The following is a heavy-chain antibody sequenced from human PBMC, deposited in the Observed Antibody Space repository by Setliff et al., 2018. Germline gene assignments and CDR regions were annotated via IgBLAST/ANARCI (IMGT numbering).Heavy chain of an antibody. CDR1: GGTFSSYA. V-gene: IGHV1-69*10. J-gene: IGHJ3*02. D-gene: IGHD3-22*01. Sequence: SVKVSCKASGGTFSSYAISWVRQAPGQGLEWMGGIIPILGIASYAQKFQGRVTITADKSTSTAYMELSSLRSEDTAVYYCARNGDSSGYSYDAFDIWGQGTMVTVSS. CDR2: IIPILGIA. CDR3: ARNGDSSGYSYDAFDI.